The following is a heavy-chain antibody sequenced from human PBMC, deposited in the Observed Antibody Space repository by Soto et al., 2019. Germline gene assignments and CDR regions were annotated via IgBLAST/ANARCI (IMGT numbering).Heavy chain of an antibody. J-gene: IGHJ3*02. CDR3: ASKYYYDSSGYWPFDI. Sequence: SETLSLTCTVSGGSISSGDYYWSWIRQPPGKGLEWIGYIYYSGSTYYNPSLKSRVTISVDTSKNQFSLKLSSVTAADTAVYYCASKYYYDSSGYWPFDIWGQGTMVTVS. D-gene: IGHD3-22*01. V-gene: IGHV4-30-4*01. CDR2: IYYSGST. CDR1: GGSISSGDYY.